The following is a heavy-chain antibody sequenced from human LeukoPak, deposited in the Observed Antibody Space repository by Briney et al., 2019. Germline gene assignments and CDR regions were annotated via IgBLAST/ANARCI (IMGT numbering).Heavy chain of an antibody. J-gene: IGHJ4*02. CDR3: PRKHGNYDLLTRPH. CDR1: GFTFSSYA. D-gene: IGHD3-9*01. CDR2: ISYDGSNK. Sequence: GRSLRLSCAASGFTFSSYAMHWVRQAPGKGLEWVAVISYDGSNKYYADSVKGRFTISRDNSKNTLYLQMNRLRAEDTAVYYCPRKHGNYDLLTRPHWGQGTLVTVSS. V-gene: IGHV3-30*04.